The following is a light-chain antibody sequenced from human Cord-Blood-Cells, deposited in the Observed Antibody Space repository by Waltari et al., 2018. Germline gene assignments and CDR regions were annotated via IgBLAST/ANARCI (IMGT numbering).Light chain of an antibody. CDR1: SSNIGAGYD. CDR3: QSYDSSLSGFWV. CDR2: GNT. V-gene: IGLV1-40*01. Sequence: QSVLTQPPSVSGAPGQRATISCTGSSSNIGAGYDVHWYQHLPGPAPKPLIYGNTNRPSGVPDRFSGSKSGTSASLAITGLQAEDEADYYCQSYDSSLSGFWVFGGGTKLTVL. J-gene: IGLJ3*02.